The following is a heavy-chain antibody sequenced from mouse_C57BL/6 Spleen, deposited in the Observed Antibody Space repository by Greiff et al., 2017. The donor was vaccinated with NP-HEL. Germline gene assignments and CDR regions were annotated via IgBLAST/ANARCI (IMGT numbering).Heavy chain of an antibody. CDR2: INPSTGGT. J-gene: IGHJ4*01. Sequence: EVHLVESGPELVKPGASVKISCKASGYSFTGYYMNWVKQSPEKSLEWIGEINPSTGGTTYNQKFKAKATLTVDKSSSTAYMQLKSLTSEDSAVYYCAPGRHYYAMDYWGQGTSVTVSS. CDR1: GYSFTGYY. CDR3: APGRHYYAMDY. V-gene: IGHV1-42*01.